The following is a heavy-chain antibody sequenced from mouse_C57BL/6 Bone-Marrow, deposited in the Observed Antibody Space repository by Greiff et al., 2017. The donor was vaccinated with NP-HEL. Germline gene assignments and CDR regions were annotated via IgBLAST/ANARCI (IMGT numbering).Heavy chain of an antibody. J-gene: IGHJ4*01. D-gene: IGHD1-1*01. Sequence: EVKLMESGEGLVKPGGSLKLSCAASGFTFSSYAMSWVRQTPEKRLEWVAYISSGGDYIYYADTVKGRFTISRDNARNTLYLQMSSLKSEDTAMYYCTRDTRFYYGSSSYAMDYWGQGTSVTVSS. CDR1: GFTFSSYA. CDR3: TRDTRFYYGSSSYAMDY. CDR2: ISSGGDYI. V-gene: IGHV5-9-1*02.